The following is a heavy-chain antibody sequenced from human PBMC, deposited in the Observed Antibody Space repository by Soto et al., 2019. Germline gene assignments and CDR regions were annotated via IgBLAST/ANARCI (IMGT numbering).Heavy chain of an antibody. D-gene: IGHD6-19*01. CDR2: ISSSSSYI. CDR1: GFTFSSYS. CDR3: ARDKRSSGWYENY. V-gene: IGHV3-21*01. J-gene: IGHJ4*02. Sequence: EVQLVESGGGLVKPGGSLRLSCAASGFTFSSYSMNWVRQAPGKGLEWVSSISSSSSYIYYADSVKGRFTISRDNAKNPLYVQMDSLRAADTAVFYCARDKRSSGWYENYGGQGTLGTVSS.